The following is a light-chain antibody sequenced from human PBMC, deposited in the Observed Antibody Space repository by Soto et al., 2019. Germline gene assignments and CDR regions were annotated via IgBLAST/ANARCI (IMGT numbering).Light chain of an antibody. CDR1: QILSSDY. J-gene: IGKJ3*01. CDR3: HHYAYSQST. Sequence: EIVLTQSPGTLSLSPGERATLSCRATQILSSDYLAWYQQRPGQAPRLLIHGASSRATGIPDRFSASGSGEDFTLTISSLEPEALAMYCCHHYAYSQSTFGPGNKVDI. CDR2: GAS. V-gene: IGKV3-20*01.